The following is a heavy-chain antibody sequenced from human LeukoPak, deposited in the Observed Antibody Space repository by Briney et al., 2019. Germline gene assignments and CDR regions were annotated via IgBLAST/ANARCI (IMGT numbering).Heavy chain of an antibody. CDR1: GYTFTGYY. V-gene: IGHV1-2*02. Sequence: GASVKVSCKASGYTFTGYYMHWVRQAPGQGLAWMGWINPNSGGTNYAQKFQGRVTMTRDTSISTAYMELSRLRSDDTAVYYCARDTYCSGGSCYSYVAPDYYAMDVWGQGTTVTVSS. CDR3: ARDTYCSGGSCYSYVAPDYYAMDV. J-gene: IGHJ6*02. D-gene: IGHD2-15*01. CDR2: INPNSGGT.